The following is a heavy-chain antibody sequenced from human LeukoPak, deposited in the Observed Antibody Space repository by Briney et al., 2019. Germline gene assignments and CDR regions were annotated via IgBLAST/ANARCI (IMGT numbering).Heavy chain of an antibody. Sequence: GGSLRLSCAASGFTFSRYGISWVRQTPGKGLEWVSTISGSGTITYYADSVKGRFTISRDNSKNTLYLQMNSLRAEDTAVYYCAKVTYYYDSSATTSFDYWGQGTLVTVSS. CDR2: ISGSGTIT. V-gene: IGHV3-23*01. J-gene: IGHJ4*02. CDR1: GFTFSRYG. D-gene: IGHD3-22*01. CDR3: AKVTYYYDSSATTSFDY.